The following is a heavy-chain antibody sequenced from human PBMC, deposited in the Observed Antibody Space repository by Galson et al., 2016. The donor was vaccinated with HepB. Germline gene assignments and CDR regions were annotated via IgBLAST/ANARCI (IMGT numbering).Heavy chain of an antibody. D-gene: IGHD3-10*01. CDR1: GGTFNSYA. CDR2: IIPFFGTP. V-gene: IGHV1-69*13. CDR3: ARTYTSGKGLYPSNHFDP. J-gene: IGHJ5*02. Sequence: SVKVSCKASGGTFNSYAFSWVRQAPGQGLEWMGGIIPFFGTPNYAQQFQGRVTITADESTSTTYMELSILRSEDTAVYYCARTYTSGKGLYPSNHFDPWGQGTLVTVSS.